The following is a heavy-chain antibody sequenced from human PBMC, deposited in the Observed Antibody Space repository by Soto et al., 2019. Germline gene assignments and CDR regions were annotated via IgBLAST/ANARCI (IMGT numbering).Heavy chain of an antibody. CDR1: GDSVSSDNYY. CDR3: ARDIRGYSRAFDY. V-gene: IGHV4-61*01. CDR2: IYSSGST. J-gene: IGHJ4*02. Sequence: SETLSLTCTASGDSVSSDNYYWTWIRQPPGKGLEWIGYIYSSGSTKYNPSLKSRVTISLDTSSNQFSLKLTSVTAADTAVYYCARDIRGYSRAFDYWGQGTLVTVSS. D-gene: IGHD5-18*01.